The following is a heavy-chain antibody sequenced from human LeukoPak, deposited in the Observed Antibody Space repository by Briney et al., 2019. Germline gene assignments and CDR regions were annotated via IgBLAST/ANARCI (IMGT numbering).Heavy chain of an antibody. CDR2: IWFDGSNK. Sequence: GGSLRLSCAASGFTFSSYGMHWVRQAPGKGLEWVAVIWFDGSNKYYADSVKGRFTISRDNAKNSLYLQMNSLRAEDTAVYYCARDRYYYDNSGAGVPDNWGQGTLVTVSS. CDR3: ARDRYYYDNSGAGVPDN. V-gene: IGHV3-33*01. J-gene: IGHJ4*02. D-gene: IGHD3-22*01. CDR1: GFTFSSYG.